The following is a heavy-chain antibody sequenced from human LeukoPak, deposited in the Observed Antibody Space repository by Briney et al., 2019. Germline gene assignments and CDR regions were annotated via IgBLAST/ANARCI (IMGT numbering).Heavy chain of an antibody. CDR1: GFTVSSNS. CDR2: IYSDNT. V-gene: IGHV3-53*01. Sequence: GGSLRLSCTVSGFTVSSNSMSWVRQAPGKGLEWVSFIYSDNTHYADSVKGRLTNSRDNAKNSLYLQMNSLRAEDTAVYYCARDLWSSSWYSSRLYYYYYYMDVWGKGTTVTVSS. CDR3: ARDLWSSSWYSSRLYYYYYYMDV. J-gene: IGHJ6*03. D-gene: IGHD6-13*01.